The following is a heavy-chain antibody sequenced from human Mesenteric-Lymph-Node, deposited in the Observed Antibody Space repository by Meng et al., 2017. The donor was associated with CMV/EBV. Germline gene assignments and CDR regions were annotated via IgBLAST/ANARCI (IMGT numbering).Heavy chain of an antibody. CDR2: IYYSGDT. CDR3: ARAGIITHAFDI. Sequence: GSLRLSCTVSGDSISYYFWTWIRQPPGKGLEWIGYIYYSGDTNYKSSLESRVTISVDTSKNQFSLQLSSVTAADTAVYYCARAGIITHAFDIWGQGTMVT. D-gene: IGHD3-10*01. J-gene: IGHJ3*02. V-gene: IGHV4-59*01. CDR1: GDSISYYF.